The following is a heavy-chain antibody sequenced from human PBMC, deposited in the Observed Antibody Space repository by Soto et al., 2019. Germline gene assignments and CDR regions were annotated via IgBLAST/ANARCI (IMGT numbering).Heavy chain of an antibody. D-gene: IGHD6-13*01. J-gene: IGHJ5*02. V-gene: IGHV1-3*01. CDR1: GYTVTSYG. CDR2: INAANGDT. CDR3: VRRHVSATGIDWLEP. Sequence: ASVKVSCKASGYTVTSYGIHWVRQAPGQRLEWMGWINAANGDTKYSPKFQGRVTITRDTSASTAYMELSSLRSEDTAVYYCVRRHVSATGIDWLEPWGQGNLVTVS.